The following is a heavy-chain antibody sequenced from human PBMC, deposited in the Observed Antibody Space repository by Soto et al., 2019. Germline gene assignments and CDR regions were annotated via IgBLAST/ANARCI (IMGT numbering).Heavy chain of an antibody. CDR2: ISYDGSNK. CDR3: ARGDSGGTPGYYYYGMYV. D-gene: IGHD2-15*01. CDR1: GFTFSGYS. V-gene: IGHV3-30*03. Sequence: GGSLRLSCAASGFTFSGYSMHWVRQAPGKGLEWVAVISYDGSNKYYADSVKGRFTISRDNSKNTLYLQMNSLRAEDTAVYYCARGDSGGTPGYYYYGMYVWGQGTTVTVSS. J-gene: IGHJ6*02.